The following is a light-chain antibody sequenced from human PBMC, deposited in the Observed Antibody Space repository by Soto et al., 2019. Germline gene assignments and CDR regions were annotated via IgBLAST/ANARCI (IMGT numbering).Light chain of an antibody. CDR3: QQYGTSAGFT. V-gene: IGKV3-20*01. J-gene: IGKJ3*01. CDR1: QDVSGGF. CDR2: GSS. Sequence: EVVLTQSPGTLSLSLGEKGTLSCRGSQDVSGGFLAWYQQKPGQAPRLLIDGSSTRATGIPERFIGSGSGTDSTLTISRLEPEDVAVYYCQQYGTSAGFTFGPGTKVDIK.